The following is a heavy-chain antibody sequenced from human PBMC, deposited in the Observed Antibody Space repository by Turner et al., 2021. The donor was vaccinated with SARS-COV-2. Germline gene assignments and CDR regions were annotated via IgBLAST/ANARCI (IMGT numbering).Heavy chain of an antibody. CDR3: ARWDNYYDSSGYYPDAFDI. CDR1: GCTFSSYS. D-gene: IGHD3-22*01. CDR2: ISSSSSYI. V-gene: IGHV3-21*01. J-gene: IGHJ3*02. Sequence: EVQLVESGGGLVKPGGSLRLSCAASGCTFSSYSMNWVRQAPGKGLEWVSCISSSSSYIYYADSVKGRFTISRDNAKNSLYLQMNSLRAEDTAVYYCARWDNYYDSSGYYPDAFDIWGQGTMVTVSS.